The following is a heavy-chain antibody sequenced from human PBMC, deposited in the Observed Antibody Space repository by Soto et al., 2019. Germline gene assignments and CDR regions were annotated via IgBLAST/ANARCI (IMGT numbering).Heavy chain of an antibody. V-gene: IGHV1-46*01. CDR2: INPSGGST. CDR1: GYTFTSYY. CDR3: ARGVDTAMVTQLDGMDV. J-gene: IGHJ6*02. D-gene: IGHD5-18*01. Sequence: ASVKVSCKASGYTFTSYYMHWVRQAPGQGLEWMGIINPSGGSTSYAQKFQGRVTMTRDTSTSTVYMELSSLRSEDTAVYYCARGVDTAMVTQLDGMDVWGQGTTVTVSS.